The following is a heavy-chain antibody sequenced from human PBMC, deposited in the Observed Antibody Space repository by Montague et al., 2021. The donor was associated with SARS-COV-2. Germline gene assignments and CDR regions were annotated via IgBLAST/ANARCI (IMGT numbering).Heavy chain of an antibody. J-gene: IGHJ5*02. CDR3: ARHKRPIFCSGGSCYSKGGWFDP. CDR1: GGSISSSIYD. D-gene: IGHD2-15*01. V-gene: IGHV4-39*01. Sequence: SETLSLTCTVSGGSISSSIYDWGWIRQPPGKGLEWIGSIYYSGSTYYNRSLESRVTISVDTSKNQFSLKLSSVTAADTAVYYCARHKRPIFCSGGSCYSKGGWFDPWGQGNLVTVSS. CDR2: IYYSGST.